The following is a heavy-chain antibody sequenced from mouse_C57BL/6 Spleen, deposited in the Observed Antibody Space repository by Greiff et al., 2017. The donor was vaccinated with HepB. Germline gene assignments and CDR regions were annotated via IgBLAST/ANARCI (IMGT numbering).Heavy chain of an antibody. J-gene: IGHJ3*01. D-gene: IGHD1-1*01. V-gene: IGHV1-52*01. CDR3: ARGTSDRGSSPWFAY. Sequence: QVQLQQPGAELVRPGSSVKLSCKASGYTFTSYWMHWVKQRPIQGLEWIGNIDPSDSETHYNQKFKDKATLTVDKSSSTAYMQLSSLTSEDSAVYYCARGTSDRGSSPWFAYWGQGTLVTVSA. CDR1: GYTFTSYW. CDR2: IDPSDSET.